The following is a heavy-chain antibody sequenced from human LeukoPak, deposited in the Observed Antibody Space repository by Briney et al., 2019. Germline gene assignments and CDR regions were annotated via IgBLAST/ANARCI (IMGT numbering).Heavy chain of an antibody. CDR2: ISYDGSSE. CDR1: GFTFSSYG. CDR3: AKGLGPLVRGVVPRTYYMDV. Sequence: GGSLRLSCVGSGFTFSSYGIHWVRQLPGKGPEWVAVISYDGSSEFYADSVKGRFKISRDNFKNTVNLQMNSLGVEDTAVYYCAKGLGPLVRGVVPRTYYMDVWGRGTTVTVSS. D-gene: IGHD3-10*01. J-gene: IGHJ6*03. V-gene: IGHV3-30*18.